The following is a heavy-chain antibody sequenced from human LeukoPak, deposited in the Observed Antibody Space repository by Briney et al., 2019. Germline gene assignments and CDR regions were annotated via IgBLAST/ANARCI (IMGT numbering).Heavy chain of an antibody. CDR1: GGSFSGYY. Sequence: SETLSLTCAVYGGSFSGYYWSWIRQPPGKGLEWIGEINHSGSTNYNPSLKSRVTISVDTSKNQFSLKLSSVTAADTAVYYCARRSIAAAGLFGYWGQGTLVTVSS. J-gene: IGHJ4*02. V-gene: IGHV4-34*01. CDR2: INHSGST. D-gene: IGHD6-13*01. CDR3: ARRSIAAAGLFGY.